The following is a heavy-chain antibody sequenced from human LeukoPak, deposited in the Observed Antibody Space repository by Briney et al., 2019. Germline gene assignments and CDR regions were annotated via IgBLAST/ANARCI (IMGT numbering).Heavy chain of an antibody. V-gene: IGHV4-59*08. D-gene: IGHD5-24*01. Sequence: SETLSLTCTVSGGSISSYYWSWIRQPPGRGLEWIGYIYYSGSTNYNPSLKSRVTTSVDTSRNQFSLKLSSVTAADTAVYYCARHAPGSMATGWVRWSDPWGQGTLVTVSS. J-gene: IGHJ5*02. CDR3: ARHAPGSMATGWVRWSDP. CDR1: GGSISSYY. CDR2: IYYSGST.